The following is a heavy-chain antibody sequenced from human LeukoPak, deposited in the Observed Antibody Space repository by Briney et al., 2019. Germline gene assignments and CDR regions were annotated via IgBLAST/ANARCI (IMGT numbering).Heavy chain of an antibody. CDR2: INPNSGGT. V-gene: IGHV1-2*02. J-gene: IGHJ4*02. CDR3: ARDCSGGSWGGGCWRGFDY. CDR1: GYTFTGYY. Sequence: ASVEVSCKASGYTFTGYYMHWVRQAPGQGLEWMGWINPNSGGTNYAQKFQGRVTMTRDTSISTAYMELSRLRSDDTAVYYCARDCSGGSWGGGCWRGFDYWGQGTLVTVSS. D-gene: IGHD2-15*01.